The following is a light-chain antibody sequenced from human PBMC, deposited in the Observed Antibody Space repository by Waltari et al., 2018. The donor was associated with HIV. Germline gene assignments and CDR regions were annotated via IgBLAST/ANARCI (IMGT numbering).Light chain of an antibody. CDR2: RYA. J-gene: IGLJ3*02. CDR3: QSYDTSLGGWV. V-gene: IGLV1-40*01. CDR1: RTNIGAGYD. Sequence: QSVLTQPPSVSGAPGQRVTISCTGSRTNIGAGYDVHWYQQLPGTAPKLLIFRYAHRPSGVPDRFSGSKSGTSSSLAITGLHAEDEADFYCQSYDTSLGGWVFGGGTKLTVL.